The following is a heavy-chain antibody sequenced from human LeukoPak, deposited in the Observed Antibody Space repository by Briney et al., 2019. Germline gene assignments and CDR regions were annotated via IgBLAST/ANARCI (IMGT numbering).Heavy chain of an antibody. CDR3: ARDPGYCSSTSCYTP. V-gene: IGHV3-21*01. CDR1: GFTFSSYS. Sequence: GGSLRLSCAASGFTFSSYSMNWVRQAPGRGLEWVSSISSSSSYIYYADSVKGRFTISRDNAKNSLYLQMNSLRAEDTAVYYCARDPGYCSSTSCYTPWGQGTLVTVSS. J-gene: IGHJ5*02. CDR2: ISSSSSYI. D-gene: IGHD2-2*02.